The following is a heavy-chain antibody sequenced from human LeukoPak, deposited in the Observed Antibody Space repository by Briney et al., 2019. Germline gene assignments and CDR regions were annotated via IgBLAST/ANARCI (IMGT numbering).Heavy chain of an antibody. CDR2: ISGSGGST. Sequence: PGGSLRLSCAASGFTFSSYAMSWVRQAPGKGLEWVSAISGSGGSTYYADSVKGRFTISRDNSKNTLYLQMNSLRAEGTAVYYCAKAEAVAGYWYFDLWGRGTLVTVSS. CDR3: AKAEAVAGYWYFDL. D-gene: IGHD6-19*01. V-gene: IGHV3-23*01. CDR1: GFTFSSYA. J-gene: IGHJ2*01.